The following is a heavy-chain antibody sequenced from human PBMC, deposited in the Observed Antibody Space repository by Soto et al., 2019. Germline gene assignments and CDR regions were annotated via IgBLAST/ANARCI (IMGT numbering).Heavy chain of an antibody. D-gene: IGHD3-22*01. CDR2: IIPVFQTA. V-gene: IGHV1-69*13. Sequence: SVKVSCKASGGLFSSYPISWVRQVPGQGLEWMGGIIPVFQTAYYTQRFQGRVTITADESTNTAYMELSSLRSEDTAIYYCARGGSGYTWFNELWGQGTLVTVSS. CDR3: ARGGSGYTWFNEL. J-gene: IGHJ4*02. CDR1: GGLFSSYP.